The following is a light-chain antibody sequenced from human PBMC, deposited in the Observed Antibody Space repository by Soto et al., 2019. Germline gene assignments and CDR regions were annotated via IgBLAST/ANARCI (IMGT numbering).Light chain of an antibody. J-gene: IGLJ3*02. CDR2: EGS. CDR1: SSDVGSYNL. CDR3: CSYAGSSANWV. V-gene: IGLV2-23*01. Sequence: QSALTQPASVSGSPGQSITISCTGTSSDVGSYNLVSWYQQHPGKAPKLMIYEGSKRPSGVSNRFSGSKSGNTASLTISGLQAEDEADYDCCSYAGSSANWVFGGGTKLNVL.